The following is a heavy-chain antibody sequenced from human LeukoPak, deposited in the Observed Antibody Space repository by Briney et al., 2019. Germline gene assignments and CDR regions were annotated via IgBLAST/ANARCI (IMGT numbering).Heavy chain of an antibody. V-gene: IGHV3-74*01. Sequence: PGGSLRLSCAVSGFTVSTYVMHWVRRAPGEGLVWVSRINHDGSGISYADSVKGRSTISRDNAKNTLYLQMNSLRADDTAIYYCVRDSNFKIDYWGQGTLVTVSS. CDR1: GFTVSTYV. J-gene: IGHJ4*02. CDR2: INHDGSGI. CDR3: VRDSNFKIDY. D-gene: IGHD5-24*01.